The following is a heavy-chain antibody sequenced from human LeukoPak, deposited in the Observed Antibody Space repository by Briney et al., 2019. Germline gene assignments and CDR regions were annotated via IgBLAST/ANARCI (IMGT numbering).Heavy chain of an antibody. D-gene: IGHD2-15*01. CDR2: ISDSGDST. J-gene: IGHJ3*02. CDR1: GFTFSSYA. V-gene: IGHV3-23*01. CDR3: ARVAPRYCSGGSCYSGAFDI. Sequence: GGSLRLSCAASGFTFSSYAMSWVRQAPGQGLEWVSAISDSGDSTYYADSVKGRFTISRDNAKNSLYLQMNSLRAEDTAVYYCARVAPRYCSGGSCYSGAFDIWGQGTMVTVSS.